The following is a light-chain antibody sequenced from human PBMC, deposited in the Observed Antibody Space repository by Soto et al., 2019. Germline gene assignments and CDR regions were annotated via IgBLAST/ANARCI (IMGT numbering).Light chain of an antibody. CDR1: SSNIGSNY. CDR3: AAWDDSLSAHNYV. Sequence: QSVLTQPPSASGTPGQRVTISCSGSSSNIGSNYVYWYQQLPGTAPKLLIYRNNQRPSGVPDRSSGSKSGTSASLAISGLRSEDEADYYCAAWDDSLSAHNYVFGTGTKVTVL. J-gene: IGLJ1*01. CDR2: RNN. V-gene: IGLV1-47*01.